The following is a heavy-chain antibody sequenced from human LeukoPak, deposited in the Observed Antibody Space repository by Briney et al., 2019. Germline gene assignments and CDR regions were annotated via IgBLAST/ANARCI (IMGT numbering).Heavy chain of an antibody. V-gene: IGHV3-30*02. CDR2: IRYDGSNK. J-gene: IGHJ4*02. CDR1: GFTFSSYG. CDR3: AKDGGPRGLQLDY. Sequence: PGGSLRLSCAASGFTFSSYGMHWVRQAPGKGLEWVAFIRYDGSNKYYADSVKGRFTISRDNSKNTLYLQMNSLRAEDTAVYYCAKDGGPRGLQLDYWGQGTLVTVSS. D-gene: IGHD5-24*01.